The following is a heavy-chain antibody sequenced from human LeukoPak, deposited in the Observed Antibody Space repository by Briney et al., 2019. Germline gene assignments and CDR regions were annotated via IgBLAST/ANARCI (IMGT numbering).Heavy chain of an antibody. D-gene: IGHD2-2*01. CDR2: INAGNGNT. V-gene: IGHV1-3*01. J-gene: IGHJ2*01. CDR1: GYTFTSYA. Sequence: ASVKVSCKASGYTFTSYAMHWVRQAPGQRLEWMGWINAGNGNTKYSQEFQGRVTITRDTSASTAYMELSSLRSEDTAVYYCARDQLPPLGGYFDLWGRGTLVTVSS. CDR3: ARDQLPPLGGYFDL.